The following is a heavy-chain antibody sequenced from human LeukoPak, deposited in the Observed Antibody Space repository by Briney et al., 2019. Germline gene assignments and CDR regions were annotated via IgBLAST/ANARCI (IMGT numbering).Heavy chain of an antibody. Sequence: ASVTVSCRASGYTFTSYGISWVRQAPGQGLEWMGWISAYNGNTNYAQKLQGRVTMTTDTSTSTAYMELRSLRSDDTAVYYCARKYGGNNWFDPWGQGTLVTVSS. J-gene: IGHJ5*02. CDR2: ISAYNGNT. CDR1: GYTFTSYG. D-gene: IGHD4-23*01. CDR3: ARKYGGNNWFDP. V-gene: IGHV1-18*01.